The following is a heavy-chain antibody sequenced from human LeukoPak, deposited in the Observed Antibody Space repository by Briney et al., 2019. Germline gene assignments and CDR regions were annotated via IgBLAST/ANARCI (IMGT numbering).Heavy chain of an antibody. J-gene: IGHJ5*02. D-gene: IGHD3-22*01. CDR2: IYYSGST. CDR1: GGSISSYY. Sequence: SETLSLTCTVSGGSISSYYWSWIRQPPGKGLEWIGYIYYSGSTNYNPSLKSRVTISVDTSKNQFSLKLSSVTAADTAVYYCARALYYYDSSGHPRFDPWGQGTLVTVSS. V-gene: IGHV4-59*01. CDR3: ARALYYYDSSGHPRFDP.